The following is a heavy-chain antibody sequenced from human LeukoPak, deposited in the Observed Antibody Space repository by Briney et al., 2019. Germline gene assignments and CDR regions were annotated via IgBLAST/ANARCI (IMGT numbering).Heavy chain of an antibody. V-gene: IGHV4-4*02. Sequence: SETLSLTCAVSGGSISSSNWWSWVRQPPGKGLEWIGEIYHSGSTNYNPSLKSRVTISVDKSKNQFSLKLSSVTAADTAVYYCAREKIAVPTGWFDPWGQGTLVTVSS. CDR3: AREKIAVPTGWFDP. D-gene: IGHD6-19*01. J-gene: IGHJ5*02. CDR2: IYHSGST. CDR1: GGSISSSNW.